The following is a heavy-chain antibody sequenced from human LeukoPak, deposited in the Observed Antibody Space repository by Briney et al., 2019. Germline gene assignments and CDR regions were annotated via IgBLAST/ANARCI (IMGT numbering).Heavy chain of an antibody. Sequence: SVKVSCKASGGTFNSYAISWVRQAPGQGLEWMGRIIPILGIANYAQKFQGRVTITADKSTSTAYMELSSLRSEDTAVYYCARGGNYGSGSYPFDYWGQGTLVTVSS. CDR3: ARGGNYGSGSYPFDY. V-gene: IGHV1-69*04. CDR1: GGTFNSYA. CDR2: IIPILGIA. J-gene: IGHJ4*02. D-gene: IGHD3-10*01.